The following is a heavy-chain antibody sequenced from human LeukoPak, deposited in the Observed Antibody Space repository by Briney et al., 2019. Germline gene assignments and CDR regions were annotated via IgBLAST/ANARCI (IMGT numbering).Heavy chain of an antibody. Sequence: GGSLRLSCAASGFTFSSYGMHWVRQAPGKGLEWVAFIRYDGSNKYYADSVKGRFTISRDNSKNTLYLQMNSLRAEDTAVYYCAKDGRTVIFGVVPDAFDIWGQGTMVTVSS. J-gene: IGHJ3*02. D-gene: IGHD3-3*01. CDR2: IRYDGSNK. CDR1: GFTFSSYG. CDR3: AKDGRTVIFGVVPDAFDI. V-gene: IGHV3-30*02.